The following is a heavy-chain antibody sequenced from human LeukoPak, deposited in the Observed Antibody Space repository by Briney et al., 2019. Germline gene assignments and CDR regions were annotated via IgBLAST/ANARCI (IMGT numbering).Heavy chain of an antibody. CDR2: IFSDGRT. D-gene: IGHD6-13*01. CDR1: GFTVSSNY. V-gene: IGHV3-66*01. Sequence: GGSLSLSCAASGFTVSSNYMSWVRQAPGKGLEWVSIIFSDGRTYYADSVRGRFTISRDNSENTLYLQMNSLRADDTAVYFCARGRSSSWYGDYWGQGTLVTVSS. CDR3: ARGRSSSWYGDY. J-gene: IGHJ4*02.